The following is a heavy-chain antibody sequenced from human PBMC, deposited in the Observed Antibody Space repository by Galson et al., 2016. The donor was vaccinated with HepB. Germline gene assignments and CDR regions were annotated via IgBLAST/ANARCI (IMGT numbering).Heavy chain of an antibody. J-gene: IGHJ4*02. V-gene: IGHV3-33*01. CDR1: GFTFSDYG. CDR2: IWHDGSQK. Sequence: SLRLSCAASGFTFSDYGMHWVRQPPGKGLEWVASIWHDGSQKFYADSVKGRFTISRDNSKNTVHLQMNGLRAADTAVYYCARDASGSRADFDYWGQGIPVTASS. D-gene: IGHD3-10*01. CDR3: ARDASGSRADFDY.